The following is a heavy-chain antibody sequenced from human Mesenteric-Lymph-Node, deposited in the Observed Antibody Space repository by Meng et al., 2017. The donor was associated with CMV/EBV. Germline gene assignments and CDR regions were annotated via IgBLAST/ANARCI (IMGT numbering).Heavy chain of an antibody. J-gene: IGHJ4*02. V-gene: IGHV1-8*02. CDR1: GYTFTDYY. D-gene: IGHD4-11*01. CDR2: MNPKSGNT. Sequence: ASVKVSCKASGYTFTDYYIHWVRQAPGQGLEWMGWMNPKSGNTGYAQKFQGRVTMTRNTSISTAYMELSSLTSEDAAVYYCALLTTVTLGGIDYWGQGTLVTVSS. CDR3: ALLTTVTLGGIDY.